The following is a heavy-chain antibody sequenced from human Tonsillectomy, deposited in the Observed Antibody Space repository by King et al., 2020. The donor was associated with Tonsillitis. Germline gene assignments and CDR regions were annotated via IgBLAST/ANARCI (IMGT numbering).Heavy chain of an antibody. V-gene: IGHV3-23*04. D-gene: IGHD1-26*01. J-gene: IGHJ6*02. CDR2: ITDSGSKT. CDR3: ARGSWGVGPYYGMDV. Sequence: VQLVESGGAWVQPGGSLRLSCAASGFAFSSYAMSWVRQAPGKGPEWVSAITDSGSKTYYADSVEGRLTISRDNSKKTLYLQMKSLRAEDTAIYYCARGSWGVGPYYGMDVWGRGTTVTVSS. CDR1: GFAFSSYA.